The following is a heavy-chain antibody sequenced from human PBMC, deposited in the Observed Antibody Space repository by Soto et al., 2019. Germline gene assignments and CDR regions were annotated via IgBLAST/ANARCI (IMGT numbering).Heavy chain of an antibody. D-gene: IGHD3-9*01. CDR2: ISAYNGNT. Sequence: QVQLVQSGAEVKKPGASVKVSCKASGYTFTSCGISWVRQAPGQGLEWMGWISAYNGNTNYAQKLQGRVTMTTDTSTSTAYMELRSLRSDDTAVYYCARTGLRNYDILTGYYIGAWFDPWGQGTLVTVSS. J-gene: IGHJ5*02. V-gene: IGHV1-18*01. CDR1: GYTFTSCG. CDR3: ARTGLRNYDILTGYYIGAWFDP.